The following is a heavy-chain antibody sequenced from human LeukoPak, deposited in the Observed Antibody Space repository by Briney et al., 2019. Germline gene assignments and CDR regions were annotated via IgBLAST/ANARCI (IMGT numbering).Heavy chain of an antibody. V-gene: IGHV1-2*02. CDR3: ARTYYYDSSGYPALFDY. CDR1: GYTFTCYY. Sequence: GASVKVSCKASGYTFTCYYMHWVRQAPGQGLEWMGWINPNSGGTNYAQKFQGRVTMTRDTSISTAYMELSRLRPDDTAVYYCARTYYYDSSGYPALFDYWGQGTLVTVSS. D-gene: IGHD3-22*01. CDR2: INPNSGGT. J-gene: IGHJ4*02.